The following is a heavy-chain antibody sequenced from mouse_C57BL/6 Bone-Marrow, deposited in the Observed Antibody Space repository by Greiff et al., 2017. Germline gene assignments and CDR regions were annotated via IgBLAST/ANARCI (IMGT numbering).Heavy chain of an antibody. V-gene: IGHV1-55*01. D-gene: IGHD2-5*01. CDR3: ARPYYSNYWYVDV. Sequence: QVQLQQPGAELVKPGASVKMSCKASGYTFTSYWITWVKQRPGQGLEWIGDIYPGSGSTNYNEKFKSKATLTVDTSSSTAYMQLSSLTSADSAVYYCARPYYSNYWYVDVWGTGTTVTVSA. CDR1: GYTFTSYW. CDR2: IYPGSGST. J-gene: IGHJ1*03.